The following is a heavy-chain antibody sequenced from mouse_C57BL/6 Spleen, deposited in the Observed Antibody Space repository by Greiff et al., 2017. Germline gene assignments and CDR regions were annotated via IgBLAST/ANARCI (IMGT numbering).Heavy chain of an antibody. Sequence: VQLQQSGAELVRPGASVKLSCTASGFNIKDDYMHWVKQRPEQGLEWIGWIDPENGDTEYASKFQGKATITADTSSNTAYLQLSSLTSEDTAVXYCTTPRAFAYWGQGTLVTVSA. CDR3: TTPRAFAY. CDR2: IDPENGDT. D-gene: IGHD3-3*01. V-gene: IGHV14-4*01. CDR1: GFNIKDDY. J-gene: IGHJ3*01.